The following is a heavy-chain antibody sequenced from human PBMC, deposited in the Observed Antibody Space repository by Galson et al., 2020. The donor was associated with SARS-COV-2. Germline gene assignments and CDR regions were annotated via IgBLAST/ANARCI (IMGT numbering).Heavy chain of an antibody. Sequence: GESLKISCAASGFTFSSYSMNWVRQAPGKGLEWVSSISSSSSYIYYADSVKGRFTISRDNAKNSLYLQMNSLRAEDTAVYYCARSYGDYVYDYYYGMDVWGQGTTVTVSS. CDR2: ISSSSSYI. D-gene: IGHD4-17*01. V-gene: IGHV3-21*01. CDR3: ARSYGDYVYDYYYGMDV. CDR1: GFTFSSYS. J-gene: IGHJ6*02.